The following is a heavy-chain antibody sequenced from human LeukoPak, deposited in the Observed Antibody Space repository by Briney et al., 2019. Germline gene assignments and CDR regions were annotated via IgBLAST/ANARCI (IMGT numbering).Heavy chain of an antibody. V-gene: IGHV4-59*01. CDR1: GGSISNKY. CDR3: ARHRSGGSQDDAFDI. Sequence: PSETLSLTCTVSGGSISNKYWSWIRQPPGKGLEWIGYIYYSGSTNYNPSLKSRVTILVDTSKNQFSLKLSSVTAADTAVYYCARHRSGGSQDDAFDIWGQGTMVTVSS. J-gene: IGHJ3*02. D-gene: IGHD2-15*01. CDR2: IYYSGST.